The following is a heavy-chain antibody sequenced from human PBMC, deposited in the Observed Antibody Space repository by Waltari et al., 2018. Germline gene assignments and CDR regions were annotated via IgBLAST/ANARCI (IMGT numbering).Heavy chain of an antibody. D-gene: IGHD6-6*01. CDR3: AREGEYSSSSGGFDY. Sequence: QVQLQESGPGLVKPSPTLSLTCTVSGGSISSGSYDWSWIRQHAGKGLEWIGRIYTSGSTNYNPSLKSRVTISVDTSKNQFSLKLSSVTAADTAVYYCAREGEYSSSSGGFDYWGQGTLVTVSS. CDR2: IYTSGST. V-gene: IGHV4-61*02. CDR1: GGSISSGSYD. J-gene: IGHJ4*02.